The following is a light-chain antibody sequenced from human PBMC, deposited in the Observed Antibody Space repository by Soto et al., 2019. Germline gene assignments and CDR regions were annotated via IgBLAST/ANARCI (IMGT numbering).Light chain of an antibody. V-gene: IGKV3-20*01. Sequence: EIVMTQSPATLSVSPGERATLSCRASQSVSSYLAFYQQRPGQAPRLHIYGTSNRATGIPDRFTGSGSGTDLTLTISSLEPEDFAVYYCEQYGSSPPSITFGQGTRLEIK. J-gene: IGKJ5*01. CDR2: GTS. CDR1: QSVSSY. CDR3: EQYGSSPPSIT.